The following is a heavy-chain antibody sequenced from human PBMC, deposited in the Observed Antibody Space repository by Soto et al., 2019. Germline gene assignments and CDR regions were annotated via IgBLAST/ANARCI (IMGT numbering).Heavy chain of an antibody. CDR3: ARQFDEERSGYYYPD. CDR2: SIPMLGTA. Sequence: SVKVSCKDSGGTFRRYAISWVRQAPGQGVEWMGGSIPMLGTANYAQKFQGRVTITAVESTSTAYMERSSLRSEDTAVDYWARQFDEERSGYYYPDWGQGTQVPVSS. D-gene: IGHD3-22*01. J-gene: IGHJ4*02. V-gene: IGHV1-69*13. CDR1: GGTFRRYA.